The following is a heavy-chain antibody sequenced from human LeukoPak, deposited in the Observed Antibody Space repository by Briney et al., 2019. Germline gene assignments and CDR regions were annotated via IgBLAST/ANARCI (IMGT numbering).Heavy chain of an antibody. CDR3: ARVTGYRIEDYFDY. D-gene: IGHD6-13*01. CDR1: GGSISSYY. CDR2: IYYSGST. V-gene: IGHV4-59*01. J-gene: IGHJ4*02. Sequence: PSETLSLTCTVSGGSISSYYWSWIRQPPGKGLEWIGYIYYSGSTNYNPSLKSRVTISVEASKNEFSLKLRSVTAADTAVYYCARVTGYRIEDYFDYWGQGTLVTVSS.